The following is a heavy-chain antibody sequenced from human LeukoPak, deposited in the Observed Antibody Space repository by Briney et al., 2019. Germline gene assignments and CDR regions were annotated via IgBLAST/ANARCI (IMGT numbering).Heavy chain of an antibody. D-gene: IGHD3-22*01. V-gene: IGHV1-18*01. CDR3: ARDSEDTMIVVVITPLGY. J-gene: IGHJ4*02. Sequence: ASVKVSCKASGYTFTSYGISWVRQAPGQGLEWMGWISAYNGNTNYAQKLQGRVTMTTDTSTSTAYMELRGLRSDDTAVYYCARDSEDTMIVVVITPLGYWGQGTLVTVSS. CDR2: ISAYNGNT. CDR1: GYTFTSYG.